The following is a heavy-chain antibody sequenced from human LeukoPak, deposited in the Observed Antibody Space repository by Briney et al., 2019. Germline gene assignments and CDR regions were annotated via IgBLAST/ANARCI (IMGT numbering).Heavy chain of an antibody. CDR1: GGSFSGYY. V-gene: IGHV4-34*01. D-gene: IGHD6-13*01. J-gene: IGHJ5*02. CDR2: INHSGST. CDR3: ARQTYSSSWSNWFDP. Sequence: SETLSLTCAVYGGSFSGYYWSWIRQPPGKGLEWIGEINHSGSTNYNPSLKSRVTISVDTSKNQFSLKLSSVTAADTAVYYCARQTYSSSWSNWFDPWGQGTLVTVSS.